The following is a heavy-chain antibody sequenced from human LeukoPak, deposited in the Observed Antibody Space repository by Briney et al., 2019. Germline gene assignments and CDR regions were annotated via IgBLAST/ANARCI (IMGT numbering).Heavy chain of an antibody. V-gene: IGHV1-2*02. Sequence: GASVKVSCKASGYTFTGYYMHWVRQAPGQGLEWMGWINPNSGGTNYSQKFQGRVTITRDTSASTAYMELSSLRSEDTAVNYCASSDPHIDLAVAGFDYWGQGTLVTVSS. D-gene: IGHD6-19*01. CDR1: GYTFTGYY. J-gene: IGHJ4*02. CDR3: ASSDPHIDLAVAGFDY. CDR2: INPNSGGT.